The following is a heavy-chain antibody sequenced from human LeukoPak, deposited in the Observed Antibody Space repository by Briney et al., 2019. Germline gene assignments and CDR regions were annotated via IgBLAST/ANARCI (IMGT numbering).Heavy chain of an antibody. CDR1: GGSISSGSYH. D-gene: IGHD4-17*01. CDR2: IYTSGST. V-gene: IGHV4-61*02. Sequence: SETLSLTCTVSGGSISSGSYHWSWIRQPAGKGLEWIGRIYTSGSTNYNPSLKSRVTISVDTSKNQFSLKLSSVTAADTAVYYCARDTPRSGDYGSCAFDIWGQGTMVTVSS. CDR3: ARDTPRSGDYGSCAFDI. J-gene: IGHJ3*02.